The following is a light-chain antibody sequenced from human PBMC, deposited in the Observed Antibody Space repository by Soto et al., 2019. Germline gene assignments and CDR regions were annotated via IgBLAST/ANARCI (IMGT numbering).Light chain of an antibody. CDR3: QQYAASPRT. J-gene: IGKJ1*01. CDR2: GAS. CDR1: QSVSSNY. Sequence: IVLTQSPGTLSLSPRERATLSCRASQSVSSNYLAWYQHRPGQAPRLLIYGASNSAPGIPDRLSGSGSGTDFTLTISRLEPEDFAVYYCQQYAASPRTFGQGTQVEV. V-gene: IGKV3-20*01.